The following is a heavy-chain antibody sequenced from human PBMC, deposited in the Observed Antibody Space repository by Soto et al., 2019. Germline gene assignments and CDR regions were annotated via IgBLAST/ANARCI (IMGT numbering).Heavy chain of an antibody. CDR2: ISSSSSYI. J-gene: IGHJ3*02. V-gene: IGHV3-21*01. Sequence: GGSLRLSCAASGFTFSSYSMNWVRQAPGKGLEWVSSISSSSSYIYYADSVKGRFTISRDNAKNSLYLQMNNLRAEDTAVYYCARRSLAGAFDIWGQGTMVTVSS. CDR1: GFTFSSYS. D-gene: IGHD6-19*01. CDR3: ARRSLAGAFDI.